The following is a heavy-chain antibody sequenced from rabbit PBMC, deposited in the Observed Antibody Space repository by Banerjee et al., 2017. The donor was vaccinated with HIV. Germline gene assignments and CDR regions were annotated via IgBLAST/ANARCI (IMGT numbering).Heavy chain of an antibody. CDR2: IYTTSGST. V-gene: IGHV1S45*01. D-gene: IGHD1-1*01. J-gene: IGHJ6*01. CDR3: TRFYIRSDYYGMDL. CDR1: GFSFSSGYY. Sequence: QEQLEESGGDLVKPGTSLTLPCTASGFSFSSGYYMCWVRQAPGKGLEWIGCIYTTSGSTAYASWAKGRFTISKTSSTTVTLQMTSLTAADTATYFCTRFYIRSDYYGMDLWGPGTLVTVS.